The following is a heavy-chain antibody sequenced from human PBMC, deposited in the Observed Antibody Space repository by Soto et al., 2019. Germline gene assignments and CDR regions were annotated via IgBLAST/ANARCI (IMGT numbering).Heavy chain of an antibody. CDR3: ARGPNSGYCSGGSCYYYYGMDV. J-gene: IGHJ6*02. Sequence: QVQLVESGGGVVQPGRSLRLSCAASGFTFSSYAMHWVRQAPGKGLERVAVISYDGSNKYYADSVKGRFTISRDNSKHTLYLQMNSLRAEDTAVYYCARGPNSGYCSGGSCYYYYGMDVWGQGTTVTVSS. CDR1: GFTFSSYA. V-gene: IGHV3-30-3*01. D-gene: IGHD2-15*01. CDR2: ISYDGSNK.